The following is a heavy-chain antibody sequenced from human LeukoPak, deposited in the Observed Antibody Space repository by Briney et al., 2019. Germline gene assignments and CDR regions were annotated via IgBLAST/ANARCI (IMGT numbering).Heavy chain of an antibody. D-gene: IGHD2-21*01. CDR1: GCTFSDYY. CDR3: ARGILQQQLVAN. Sequence: ASVEVSCKASGCTFSDYYIHWVRQAPGLGLEWVGWVNPKSGVTKYAQKFQGRVTMTRDTSISTAYMELSRLISDDTAMYFCARGILQQQLVANWGQGTLVIVSS. J-gene: IGHJ4*02. CDR2: VNPKSGVT. V-gene: IGHV1-2*02.